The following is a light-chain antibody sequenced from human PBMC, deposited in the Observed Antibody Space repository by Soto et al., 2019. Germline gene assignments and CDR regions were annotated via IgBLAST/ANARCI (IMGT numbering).Light chain of an antibody. CDR1: SSDVGAYDY. J-gene: IGLJ3*02. V-gene: IGLV2-8*01. CDR2: EVN. Sequence: QSALTQPPSASGSPGQSVTISCTGTSSDVGAYDYVCWYQQHPGKAPKLMIYEVNKRPSGVPDRFSGSKSGNTASLTVSGRLAGDEADYYCSSFAANDNVVFGGGTKLTVL. CDR3: SSFAANDNVV.